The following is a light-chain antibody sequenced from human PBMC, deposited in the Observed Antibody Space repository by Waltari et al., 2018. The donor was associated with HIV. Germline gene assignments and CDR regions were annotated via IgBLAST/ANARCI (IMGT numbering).Light chain of an antibody. CDR2: ADS. Sequence: SYVLTQPPSVSVAPGQTARITCEGPNIGSQTVHWYQQRPGQAPALVVHADSDRPPGIPERCSGSNSGNTATLTISRVEAGDEADYYCQVWHSNSDHVVFGGGTKLTVL. CDR3: QVWHSNSDHVV. CDR1: NIGSQT. J-gene: IGLJ2*01. V-gene: IGLV3-21*02.